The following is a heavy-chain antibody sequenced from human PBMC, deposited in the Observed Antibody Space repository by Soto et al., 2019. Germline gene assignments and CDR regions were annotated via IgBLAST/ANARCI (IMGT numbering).Heavy chain of an antibody. V-gene: IGHV3-66*01. D-gene: IGHD3-16*01. CDR2: IYSGGAT. Sequence: RQAPRKGLEWVSVIYSGGATHYTDSVKGRFTISRDNSKNTLYLQKNRLRAEDTVGFFCARGTPRNRWGGPPPAPWGKEPLVPGSP. CDR3: ARGTPRNRWGGPPPAP. J-gene: IGHJ5*02.